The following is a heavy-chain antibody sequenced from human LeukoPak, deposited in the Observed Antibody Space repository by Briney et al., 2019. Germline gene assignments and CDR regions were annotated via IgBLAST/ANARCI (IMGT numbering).Heavy chain of an antibody. J-gene: IGHJ5*02. CDR3: ARLPPRSSGWYVPTERSDP. Sequence: PSETLSLTCTVSGGSMSSSSYYWGWIRQPPGKGLEWIGSIYYSGSTYYNPSLKSRVTISVDTSKNQFSLKLSSVTAADTAVYYCARLPPRSSGWYVPTERSDPWGQGTLVTVSS. CDR2: IYYSGST. CDR1: GGSMSSSSYY. D-gene: IGHD6-19*01. V-gene: IGHV4-39*01.